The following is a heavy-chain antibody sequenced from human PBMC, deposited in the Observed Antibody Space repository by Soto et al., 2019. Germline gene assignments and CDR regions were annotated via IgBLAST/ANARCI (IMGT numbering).Heavy chain of an antibody. CDR3: ARAEIYGDYVSWYFDL. D-gene: IGHD4-17*01. CDR1: GGSITSDDYS. V-gene: IGHV4-31*03. J-gene: IGHJ2*01. Sequence: QVQLQESGPGLVKSSQTLSLTCTVSGGSITSDDYSWSWIRQHPGKGLEWIGDIYYSGRTHYNPSLKSRLSISVDTSKSHFSLKLSSVTAADTAVYYCARAEIYGDYVSWYFDLWGRGTLVTVSS. CDR2: IYYSGRT.